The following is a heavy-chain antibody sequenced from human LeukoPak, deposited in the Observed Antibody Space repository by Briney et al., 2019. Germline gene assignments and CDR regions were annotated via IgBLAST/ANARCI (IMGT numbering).Heavy chain of an antibody. J-gene: IGHJ4*02. CDR1: GFTFSRSW. V-gene: IGHV3-7*05. CDR2: INEDGSAQ. CDR3: ARDAGYDRFDY. D-gene: IGHD3-22*01. Sequence: GGSLRPSCADSGFTFSRSWMTWVRQAPGKGLEWVANINEDGSAQNYVDSVKGRFTISRDNPKSTLYLEMNSLRAEDTAVYYCARDAGYDRFDYWGQGTLVTVSS.